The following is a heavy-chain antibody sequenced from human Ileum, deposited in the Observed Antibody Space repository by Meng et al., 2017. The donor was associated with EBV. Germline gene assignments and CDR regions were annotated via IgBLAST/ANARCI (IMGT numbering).Heavy chain of an antibody. Sequence: QVELSPWGAGLLKPSETLSLACAVYGGFFSGYYWSWIRQSPGKGLEWIGEINHSGSTNYNPSLKSRVTISVDTSKNQFSLKLTSVTAADTAVYYCAREARSSGYHPGIGPWGQGTLVTVSS. D-gene: IGHD3-22*01. CDR3: AREARSSGYHPGIGP. CDR2: INHSGST. CDR1: GGFFSGYY. V-gene: IGHV4-34*02. J-gene: IGHJ5*02.